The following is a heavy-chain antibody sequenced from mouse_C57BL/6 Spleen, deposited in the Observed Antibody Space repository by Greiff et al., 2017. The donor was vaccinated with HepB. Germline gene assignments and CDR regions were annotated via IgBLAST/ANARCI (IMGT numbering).Heavy chain of an antibody. CDR2: IRNKANGYTT. D-gene: IGHD1-1*01. CDR1: GFTFTDYY. J-gene: IGHJ1*03. V-gene: IGHV7-3*01. CDR3: ARGFGYGSSYDWYFDV. Sequence: EVMLVESGGGLVQPGGSLSLSCAASGFTFTDYYMSWVRQPPGKALEWLGFIRNKANGYTTEYSASVKGRFTISRDNSQSILYLQMNALRAEDSATYYCARGFGYGSSYDWYFDVWGTGTTVTVSS.